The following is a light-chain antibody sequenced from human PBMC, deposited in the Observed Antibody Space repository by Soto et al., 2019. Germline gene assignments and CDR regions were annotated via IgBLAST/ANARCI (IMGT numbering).Light chain of an antibody. V-gene: IGKV1-5*01. CDR1: QSISIY. CDR2: DAS. Sequence: DLQMTQSPSTLSASVGDRVSITCRASQSISIYLAWYQQKPGKAPKFLVYDASNLESGVPSRFSGSGSGTEFTLTISSLQPDDFATYYCQQYNSYSVTFGQGTKV. J-gene: IGKJ1*01. CDR3: QQYNSYSVT.